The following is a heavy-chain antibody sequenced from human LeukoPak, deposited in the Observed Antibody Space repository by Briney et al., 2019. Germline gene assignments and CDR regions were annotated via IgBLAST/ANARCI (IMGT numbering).Heavy chain of an antibody. CDR1: GFTFNTFW. Sequence: GGSLRLSCAASGFTFNTFWMSWVRQAPGKGLEWVANIKQDGSEKYYVDSVKGRFTISRDNSRNTLYLQLNSLGPEDAAVYYCARDSTYYYASGSSGPHYFDYWGQGALVTVSS. J-gene: IGHJ4*02. CDR3: ARDSTYYYASGSSGPHYFDY. V-gene: IGHV3-7*01. CDR2: IKQDGSEK. D-gene: IGHD3-10*01.